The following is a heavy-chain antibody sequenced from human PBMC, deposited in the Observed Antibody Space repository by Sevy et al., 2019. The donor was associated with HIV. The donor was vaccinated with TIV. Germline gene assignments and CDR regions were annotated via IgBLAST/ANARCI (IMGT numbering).Heavy chain of an antibody. CDR1: GGTFSSYA. Sequence: ASVKVSCKASGGTFSSYAISWVRQAPGQGLEWMGGIIPIFGTANYAQKFQGRVTITADECTSTAYMELSSLRSEDTAVYYCARALDYSNYYYYYGMEVWGQGTTVTVSS. CDR2: IIPIFGTA. D-gene: IGHD4-4*01. CDR3: ARALDYSNYYYYYGMEV. J-gene: IGHJ6*02. V-gene: IGHV1-69*13.